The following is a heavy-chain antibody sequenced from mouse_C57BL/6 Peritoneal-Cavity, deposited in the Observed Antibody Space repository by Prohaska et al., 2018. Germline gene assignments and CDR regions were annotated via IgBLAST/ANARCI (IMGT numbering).Heavy chain of an antibody. J-gene: IGHJ3*01. Sequence: QVQLQQPGAELVKPGASVKMSCKASGYTFTSYWITWVKQRPGQGLEWIGDIYPGSGSTNYNEKFKSKGRLTVDTSSSTAYMQLRSLTSEESAVDECASGGDEEFAYWGQGTLVTVSA. V-gene: IGHV1-55*01. CDR1: GYTFTSYW. CDR3: ASGGDEEFAY. CDR2: IYPGSGST.